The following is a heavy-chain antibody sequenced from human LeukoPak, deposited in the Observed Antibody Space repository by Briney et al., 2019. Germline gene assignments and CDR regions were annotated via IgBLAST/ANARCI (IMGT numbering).Heavy chain of an antibody. CDR3: ARVRAEDRTWNDAHDAFDI. D-gene: IGHD1-1*01. CDR1: GFTFSSYW. Sequence: GESLRLSCAASGFTFSSYWMHWVRQGPGKGLVWVSRINVDGRSTSYADSVKGRFTISRDNAKNTLYLQMNSLRAEDTAVYYCARVRAEDRTWNDAHDAFDIWGQGTMVTVSS. V-gene: IGHV3-74*01. J-gene: IGHJ3*02. CDR2: INVDGRST.